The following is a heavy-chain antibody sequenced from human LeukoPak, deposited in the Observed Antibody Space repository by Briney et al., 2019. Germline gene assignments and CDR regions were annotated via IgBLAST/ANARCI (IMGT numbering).Heavy chain of an antibody. CDR1: GFTFSSYS. D-gene: IGHD6-13*01. CDR2: ISSSSSYI. Sequence: TGGSLRLSCAASGFTFSSYSMNCVRQAPGKGLEWVSSISSSSSYIYYADSVKGRFTISRDNAKNSLYLQMNSLRAEDTAVYYCARDSHLPAYSSPGGWFDPWGQGTLVTVSS. J-gene: IGHJ5*02. V-gene: IGHV3-21*01. CDR3: ARDSHLPAYSSPGGWFDP.